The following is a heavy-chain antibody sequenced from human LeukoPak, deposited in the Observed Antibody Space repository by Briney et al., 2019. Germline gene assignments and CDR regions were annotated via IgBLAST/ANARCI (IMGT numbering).Heavy chain of an antibody. CDR3: ARGPRVATYYYFDY. Sequence: GGSLRLSCAASGFTVSAYYMSWVRRAPGKGLEWVSVLFGGGTIYYADSANGRFTISRDNSKNTLYLQLNSLRAEDTAVYYCARGPRVATYYYFDYWGQGTLVTVSS. V-gene: IGHV3-53*01. CDR1: GFTVSAYY. J-gene: IGHJ4*02. CDR2: LFGGGTI. D-gene: IGHD1-1*01.